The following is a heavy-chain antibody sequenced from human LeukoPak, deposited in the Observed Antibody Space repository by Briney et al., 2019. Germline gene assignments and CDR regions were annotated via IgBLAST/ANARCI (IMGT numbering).Heavy chain of an antibody. CDR2: ISYDGGHQ. Sequence: PGRSLKLSCEASGFTFTSYGVHWVRQAPGKGLEWLSVISYDGGHQYNADSVKGRFTISRDNSKNTVYLQLNSLRAEDTAVYYCARDGLTYYDFWSGYFFHDYWGQGTLVTVSS. J-gene: IGHJ4*02. CDR3: ARDGLTYYDFWSGYFFHDY. V-gene: IGHV3-30*03. D-gene: IGHD3-3*01. CDR1: GFTFTSYG.